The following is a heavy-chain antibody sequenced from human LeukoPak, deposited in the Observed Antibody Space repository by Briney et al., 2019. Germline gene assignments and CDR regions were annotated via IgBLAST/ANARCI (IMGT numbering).Heavy chain of an antibody. CDR1: GGSLSGSY. CDR2: ISHSGRT. J-gene: IGHJ4*02. CDR3: ARDPCSTINCPLRF. Sequence: SETLALTCAVYGGSLSGSYCTWIRQSPEKGLEWIGEISHSGRTNYNPSLESRATISVDTSNNQFSLKLRSVTAADTAVYYCARDPCSTINCPLRFWGQGTLVTVFS. D-gene: IGHD2/OR15-2a*01. V-gene: IGHV4-34*01.